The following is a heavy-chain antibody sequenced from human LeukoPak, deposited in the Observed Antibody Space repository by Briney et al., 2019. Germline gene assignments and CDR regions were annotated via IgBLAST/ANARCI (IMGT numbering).Heavy chain of an antibody. V-gene: IGHV4-61*08. CDR1: GGSISNGGHY. CDR3: ARGIRMPTIPPAEAYYFDY. J-gene: IGHJ4*02. Sequence: SETLSLTCTVSGGSISNGGHYWSWTRQPLGQGLEWIGYIHYTGSTSYNPSLQCRVTISVDTSNNQFSPRLTSVAAADTAVYYCARGIRMPTIPPAEAYYFDYWGQGTLVTVSS. D-gene: IGHD5-24*01. CDR2: IHYTGST.